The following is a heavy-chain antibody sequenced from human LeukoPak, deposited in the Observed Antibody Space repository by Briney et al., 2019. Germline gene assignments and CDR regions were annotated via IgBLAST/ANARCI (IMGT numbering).Heavy chain of an antibody. CDR1: GFTFSNAW. V-gene: IGHV3-74*01. Sequence: GGSLRLSCVASGFTFSNAWMSWVRQAPGKGLVWVSRINSDGSSTSYADSVKGRFTISRDNAKNTLYLQMNSLRAEDTAVYYCARDWDNDYYYYMDVWGKGTTVTVSS. CDR2: INSDGSST. D-gene: IGHD1-14*01. CDR3: ARDWDNDYYYYMDV. J-gene: IGHJ6*03.